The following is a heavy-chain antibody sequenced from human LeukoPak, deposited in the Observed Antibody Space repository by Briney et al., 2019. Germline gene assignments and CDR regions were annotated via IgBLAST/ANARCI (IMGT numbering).Heavy chain of an antibody. D-gene: IGHD6-19*01. CDR3: AKHHVNRIAVAGTYWFDP. J-gene: IGHJ5*02. CDR1: GFTLSSYS. CDR2: ISSGSSYI. V-gene: IGHV3-21*04. Sequence: GGSLRLSCVASGFTLSSYSMNWVRQAPGKGLEWVSYISSGSSYIYYADSVKGRFTISRDNAKNSLYLQMNSLRAEDTAVYYCAKHHVNRIAVAGTYWFDPWGQGTLVIVSS.